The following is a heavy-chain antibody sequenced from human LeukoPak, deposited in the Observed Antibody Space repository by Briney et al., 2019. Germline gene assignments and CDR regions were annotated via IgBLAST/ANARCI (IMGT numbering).Heavy chain of an antibody. J-gene: IGHJ4*02. Sequence: GGSLRLSCAASGFTFDDYAMHWVRQAPGKGLEWVSGISWNSGSIGYADSVKGRFTISRDNTKNSLYLRMNSLRAEDTALYYCAKSSDSSGYYYPTTLDYWGQGTLVTVSS. V-gene: IGHV3-9*01. CDR2: ISWNSGSI. D-gene: IGHD3-22*01. CDR3: AKSSDSSGYYYPTTLDY. CDR1: GFTFDDYA.